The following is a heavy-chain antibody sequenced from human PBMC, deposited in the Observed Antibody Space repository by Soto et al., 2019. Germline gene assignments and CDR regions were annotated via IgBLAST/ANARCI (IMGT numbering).Heavy chain of an antibody. J-gene: IGHJ5*02. D-gene: IGHD2-8*01. CDR1: GGSITIGAYS. Sequence: PSETLGITCAFYGGSITIGAYSWSWIRQPPGKAMEWLGYISQSGATYYNPSLERRVTISMDRSKNAFSLNLSSVTADDTAVYYCARGIWNIEEMIYGFYFDPWGPGTMVTVSS. V-gene: IGHV4-30-2*01. CDR2: ISQSGAT. CDR3: ARGIWNIEEMIYGFYFDP.